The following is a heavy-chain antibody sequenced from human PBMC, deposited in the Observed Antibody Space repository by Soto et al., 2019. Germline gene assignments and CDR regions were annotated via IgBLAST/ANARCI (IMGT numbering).Heavy chain of an antibody. CDR2: AYYSGSN. Sequence: SETLCLTCGVSGGSIGSPDWWTWVRQPPGTGLEWIGYAYYSGSNNYNPSINSRVTISVDKSNNQFSLKLTSVTAADTAMYYCAIIPVDAIMMYFFDPWGHGTLVTVST. CDR1: GGSIGSPDW. CDR3: AIIPVDAIMMYFFDP. V-gene: IGHV4-59*11. J-gene: IGHJ5*02. D-gene: IGHD3-16*01.